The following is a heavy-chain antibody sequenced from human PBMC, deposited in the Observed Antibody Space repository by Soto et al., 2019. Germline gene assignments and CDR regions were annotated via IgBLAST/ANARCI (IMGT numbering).Heavy chain of an antibody. Sequence: QVQLVQSGGEVKRPGASVKVSCKTSGYTFSNYGITWVRQAPGQPLEWLGWISLYSDGTNYAQKFQGRVSMTTDTSTTTAYMELRSLRSDDTAVYYCARVVPGAEAWFGPWGQGTRVPVSS. J-gene: IGHJ5*02. V-gene: IGHV1-18*01. CDR3: ARVVPGAEAWFGP. CDR2: ISLYSDGT. CDR1: GYTFSNYG. D-gene: IGHD2-2*01.